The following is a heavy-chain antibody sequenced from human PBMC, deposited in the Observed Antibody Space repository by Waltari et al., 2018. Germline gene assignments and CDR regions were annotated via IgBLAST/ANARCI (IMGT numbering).Heavy chain of an antibody. Sequence: EVQVVESGGGLVHPGGSRRLSWPAPVSTFEHLSHKWARQAPGKGLEWVSVISWNSGTPHYADSVKGRFTISRDNAKNSLYLQMDSLRPEDTALYHCARDKGTGYGGNSYPYYYYYGMDVWGQGTTVTVS. CDR2: ISWNSGTP. V-gene: IGHV3-9*01. CDR1: VSTFEHLS. CDR3: ARDKGTGYGGNSYPYYYYYGMDV. D-gene: IGHD1-26*01. J-gene: IGHJ6*02.